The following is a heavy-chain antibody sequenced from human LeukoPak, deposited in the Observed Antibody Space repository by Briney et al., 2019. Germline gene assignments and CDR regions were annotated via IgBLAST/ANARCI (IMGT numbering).Heavy chain of an antibody. Sequence: ASVKVSCKVSGYTLTELSMHWVRQAPGKGLEWMGGFDPEDGETIYAQKFQGRVTMTEDTSTDTAYMELSSLRSEDTAVYYCATLPGVRVIRDYYYYYMDVWGKGTTVTVSS. J-gene: IGHJ6*03. V-gene: IGHV1-24*01. CDR2: FDPEDGET. CDR1: GYTLTELS. D-gene: IGHD3-10*01. CDR3: ATLPGVRVIRDYYYYYMDV.